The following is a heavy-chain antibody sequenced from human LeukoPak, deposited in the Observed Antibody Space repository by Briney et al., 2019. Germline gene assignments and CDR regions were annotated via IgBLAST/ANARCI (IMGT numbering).Heavy chain of an antibody. CDR1: GFTFSSYG. J-gene: IGHJ4*02. V-gene: IGHV3-30*18. CDR2: ISYDGSNK. D-gene: IGHD3-16*01. CDR3: AKDWSQGGFDY. Sequence: PGGSLRLSCAASGFTFSSYGMHWVRQAPGKGLEWVAVISYDGSNKYYADSVKGRFTISRDNSKNTLYLQMNSLRAEDTAVYYCAKDWSQGGFDYWGQGTLVTVSS.